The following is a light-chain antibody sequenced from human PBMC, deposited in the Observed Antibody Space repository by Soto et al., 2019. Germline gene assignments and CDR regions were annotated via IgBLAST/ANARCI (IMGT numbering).Light chain of an antibody. Sequence: DIVMTQSPGSLAVSLGERATINCKSSQSVLYSSNNKNYLAWYQQKPGQPPKLLIYWASTRESGVPDRFSVSGSGTDFTLTISSLQAEDVAVYYCQQFYSTPPVTFGGGTKVEIK. CDR1: QSVLYSSNNKNY. CDR3: QQFYSTPPVT. V-gene: IGKV4-1*01. CDR2: WAS. J-gene: IGKJ4*01.